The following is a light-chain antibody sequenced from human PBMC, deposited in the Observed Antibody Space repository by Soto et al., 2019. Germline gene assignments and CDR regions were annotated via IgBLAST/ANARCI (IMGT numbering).Light chain of an antibody. J-gene: IGKJ3*01. CDR1: QDISDY. CDR3: QQYDNFPT. CDR2: DVS. Sequence: DIQMTQSPASLSASVGARVTITYQASQDISDYLNWYQQKPGKAPKLLIFDVSSLETGVPSRFSGSGSGTDFTFTISSLQPEDIATYYCQQYDNFPTFGPGTKV. V-gene: IGKV1-33*01.